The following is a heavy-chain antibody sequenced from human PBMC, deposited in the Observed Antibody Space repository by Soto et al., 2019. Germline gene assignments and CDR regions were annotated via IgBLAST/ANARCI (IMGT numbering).Heavy chain of an antibody. V-gene: IGHV1-69*06. J-gene: IGHJ6*02. Sequence: ASVKGSCKSSGGTFSSCSISWGRRAPGQGLEWMGWIIPIFGTANYAQKFQGRVTITADKSTSTAYMELSSLRSEDTAVYYCARGANVDIVAAYYYYYGMDVWGQGTTVTVSS. CDR3: ARGANVDIVAAYYYYYGMDV. D-gene: IGHD5-12*01. CDR2: IIPIFGTA. CDR1: GGTFSSCS.